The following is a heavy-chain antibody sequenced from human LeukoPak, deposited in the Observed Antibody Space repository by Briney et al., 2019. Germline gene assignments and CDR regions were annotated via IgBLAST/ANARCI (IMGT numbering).Heavy chain of an antibody. CDR1: GFTFSSYA. D-gene: IGHD4-17*01. CDR3: ARAAVTLQWFFDL. J-gene: IGHJ2*01. Sequence: GGSLRLSCAASGFTFSSYAMSWVRQAPGKGLEWVSAISGSGGSTYYADSVKGRFTISRDNSMHTLYLQMNSLRAEDTAVYYCARAAVTLQWFFDLWGRGTLVTVSS. CDR2: ISGSGGST. V-gene: IGHV3-23*01.